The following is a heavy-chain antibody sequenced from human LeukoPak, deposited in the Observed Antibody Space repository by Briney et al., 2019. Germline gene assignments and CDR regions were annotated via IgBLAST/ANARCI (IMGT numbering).Heavy chain of an antibody. V-gene: IGHV5-51*01. D-gene: IGHD1-26*01. J-gene: IGHJ3*02. Sequence: GESLKISCKGSGYSFTSYWIGWVRQLPGKGLEWMGIIYPGDSDTRYSPSFQGQVTISGDKSISTAYLQWSSLKASDTAMYYCARHGVQIVGATGTAFDIWGQGTMVTVSS. CDR3: ARHGVQIVGATGTAFDI. CDR2: IYPGDSDT. CDR1: GYSFTSYW.